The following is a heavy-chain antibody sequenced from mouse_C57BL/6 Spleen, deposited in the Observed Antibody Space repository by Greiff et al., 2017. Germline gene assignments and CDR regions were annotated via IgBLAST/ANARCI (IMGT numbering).Heavy chain of an antibody. J-gene: IGHJ2*01. CDR2: IDPETGGP. D-gene: IGHD4-1*01. CDR1: GYTFTDYE. V-gene: IGHV1-15*01. Sequence: VQLQQPGAELVRPGASVTLSCKASGYTFTDYEMHWVKQTPVRGLEWIGAIDPETGGPAYNQKFKGKAILTADKSSSTAYMELRSLTSEDSAVYYCTRGLTGYFDYWGQGTTLTVSS. CDR3: TRGLTGYFDY.